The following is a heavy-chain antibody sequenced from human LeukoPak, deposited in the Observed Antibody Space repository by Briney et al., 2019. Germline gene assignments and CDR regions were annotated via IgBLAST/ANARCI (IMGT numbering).Heavy chain of an antibody. CDR1: GYTFTSYA. V-gene: IGHV1-69*13. CDR2: IIPIFGTA. J-gene: IGHJ1*01. CDR3: ARTYCSSTSCYIREVGEYFQH. Sequence: ASVKVSCKASGYTFTSYAISWVRQAPGQGLEWMGGIIPIFGTANYAQKFQGRVTITADESTSTAYMELSSLRSEDTAVYYCARTYCSSTSCYIREVGEYFQHWGQGTLVTVSS. D-gene: IGHD2-2*02.